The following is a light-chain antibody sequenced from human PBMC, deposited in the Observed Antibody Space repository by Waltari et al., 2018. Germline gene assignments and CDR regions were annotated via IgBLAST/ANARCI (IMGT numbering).Light chain of an antibody. J-gene: IGKJ1*01. Sequence: EIVMKQSPATLSVSPGERATLSCRASQSVSSNLAWYQQKPGQAPRLLIYGASTRATGIPARFSGSGSGTEFTLTISSMQSEDFAVYYCQQYNNWPPWTFGQGTKVGIK. CDR1: QSVSSN. V-gene: IGKV3-15*01. CDR3: QQYNNWPPWT. CDR2: GAS.